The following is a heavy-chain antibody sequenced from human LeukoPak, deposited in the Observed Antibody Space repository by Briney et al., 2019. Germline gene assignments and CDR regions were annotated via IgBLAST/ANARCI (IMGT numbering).Heavy chain of an antibody. CDR1: GYTFTGYY. J-gene: IGHJ4*02. Sequence: ASVKVSCKASGYTFTGYYMHWVRQAPGQGLEWVGWINPNSGGTNYAQKFQGRVTMTRDTSISTAYMELSRLRSDDTAVYYCARDLVGYIVGATGGFDYWGQGTLVTVSS. CDR2: INPNSGGT. D-gene: IGHD1-26*01. V-gene: IGHV1-2*02. CDR3: ARDLVGYIVGATGGFDY.